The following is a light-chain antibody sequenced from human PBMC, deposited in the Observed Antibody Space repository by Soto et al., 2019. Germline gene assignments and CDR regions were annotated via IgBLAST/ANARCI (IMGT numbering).Light chain of an antibody. CDR2: GSS. CDR1: QSVGSN. J-gene: IGKJ2*01. Sequence: EIVMTQSPTTLSVSPGERATLSSRASQSVGSNLAWYQQKRGQAPRLLIYGSSTRASGVPARFSGSGSGTEFTLTISSLQSEDFAVYYCQQYINWPPMYTFGQGTKLEIK. CDR3: QQYINWPPMYT. V-gene: IGKV3-15*01.